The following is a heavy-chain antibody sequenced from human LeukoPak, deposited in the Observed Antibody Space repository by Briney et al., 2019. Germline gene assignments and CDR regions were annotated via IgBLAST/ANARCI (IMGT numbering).Heavy chain of an antibody. D-gene: IGHD6-19*01. J-gene: IGHJ4*02. CDR2: INSDGSST. V-gene: IGHV3-74*01. CDR3: ARDLGWAFDY. Sequence: PGGSLRLSCAASGFTFTIYWMHWVRQAPGKGLVWVSRINSDGSSTIYADSVKGRFTISRDDAKNTVYLQMNGLRAEDTAVYYCARDLGWAFDYWGQGTLVTVSS. CDR1: GFTFTIYW.